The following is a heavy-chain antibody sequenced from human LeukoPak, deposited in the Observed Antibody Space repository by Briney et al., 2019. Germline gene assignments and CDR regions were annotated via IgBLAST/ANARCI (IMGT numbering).Heavy chain of an antibody. D-gene: IGHD3-22*01. J-gene: IGHJ3*02. CDR2: IIPIFGTA. CDR3: ARTSPTLDYYGSSGYYFGAFDI. Sequence: ASVKVSCKASGGTFSSYAISWVRQAPGQGLEWMGGIIPIFGTANYAQKFQGRVTITADESTSTAYMELSSLRSEDTAVYYCARTSPTLDYYGSSGYYFGAFDIWGQGTMVTVSS. CDR1: GGTFSSYA. V-gene: IGHV1-69*13.